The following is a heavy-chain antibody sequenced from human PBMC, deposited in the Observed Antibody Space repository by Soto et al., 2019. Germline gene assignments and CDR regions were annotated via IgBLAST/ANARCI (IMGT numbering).Heavy chain of an antibody. J-gene: IGHJ6*02. CDR3: VREDDGGDRDYHGLDV. D-gene: IGHD2-21*02. V-gene: IGHV4-30-4*01. CDR1: GGSINSEHYH. Sequence: QVQLQESGPGLVRPSQTLSLTCTVSGGSINSEHYHWTWIRQAPGKGLEWLGCIHYTGSIRYNPSLQKRVTMSVDTSKDQFSLNLSSVTAADTAAYFCVREDDGGDRDYHGLDVWCQGTTVTVSS. CDR2: IHYTGSI.